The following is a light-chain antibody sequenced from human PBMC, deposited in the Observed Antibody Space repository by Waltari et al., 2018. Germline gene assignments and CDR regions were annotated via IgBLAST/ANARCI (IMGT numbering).Light chain of an antibody. J-gene: IGKJ2*01. V-gene: IGKV1-39*01. Sequence: DIQMTQSPASPYACVGESVTITCRASQSITTFLHWYQQKPGKAPKLLIYGASSLQSGVPSRFSGSGSGTDFTLTISSLQVEDFATYYCQQSYSSPYTFGQGTNLEIK. CDR1: QSITTF. CDR2: GAS. CDR3: QQSYSSPYT.